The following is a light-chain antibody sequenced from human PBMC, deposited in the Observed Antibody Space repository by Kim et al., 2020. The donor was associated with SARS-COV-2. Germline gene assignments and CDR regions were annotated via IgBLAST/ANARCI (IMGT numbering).Light chain of an antibody. V-gene: IGKV3-15*01. CDR3: QQYNDWRT. CDR2: DAS. J-gene: IGKJ1*01. Sequence: SVSPGERATLSSRASQNSRDNLAWYQQKPGQAPRLLIYDASTRATDIPARFSGSGSGTEFTLTISSLQSEDCALYYCQQYNDWRTFGQGTKVDIK. CDR1: QNSRDN.